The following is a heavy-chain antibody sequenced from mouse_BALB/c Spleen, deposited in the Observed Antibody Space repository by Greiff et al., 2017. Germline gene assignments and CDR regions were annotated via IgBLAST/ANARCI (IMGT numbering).Heavy chain of an antibody. J-gene: IGHJ2*01. D-gene: IGHD1-1*01. CDR3: ARHRTTVYYFDY. V-gene: IGHV5-12-2*01. Sequence: EVMLVESGGGLVQPGGSLKLSCAASGFTFSSYTMSWVRQTPEKRLEWVAYISNGGGSTYYPDTVKGRFTISRDNAKNTLYLQMSSLKSEDTAMYYCARHRTTVYYFDYWGQGTTLTVSS. CDR1: GFTFSSYT. CDR2: ISNGGGST.